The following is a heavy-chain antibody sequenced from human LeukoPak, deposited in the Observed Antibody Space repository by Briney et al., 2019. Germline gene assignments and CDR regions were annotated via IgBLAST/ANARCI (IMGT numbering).Heavy chain of an antibody. CDR1: GFTFSSYW. CDR3: ARGRYYAMDV. Sequence: GGSLRLSCAASGFTFSSYWMHCVRQAPGKGLVWVSCIHSDGRGTSYADSVKGRLSISRDNAKNTLYLQMNSLRAEDTAVYYCARGRYYAMDVWGQGTTVTVSS. J-gene: IGHJ6*02. V-gene: IGHV3-74*01. CDR2: IHSDGRGT.